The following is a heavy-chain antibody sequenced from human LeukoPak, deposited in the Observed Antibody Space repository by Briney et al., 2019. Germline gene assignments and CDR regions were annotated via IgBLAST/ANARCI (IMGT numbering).Heavy chain of an antibody. V-gene: IGHV1-69*13. CDR2: IIPIFGTA. D-gene: IGHD6-13*01. CDR3: ARGAHSSSRRYYFDY. J-gene: IGHJ4*02. Sequence: ASVKVSCKASGGTFSSYAISWGRQAPGQGLEWIGGIIPIFGTANYAQKFQGRGTITAGESTRTAYMELSSLRSEDTAVYYCARGAHSSSRRYYFDYWGQGTLVTVSS. CDR1: GGTFSSYA.